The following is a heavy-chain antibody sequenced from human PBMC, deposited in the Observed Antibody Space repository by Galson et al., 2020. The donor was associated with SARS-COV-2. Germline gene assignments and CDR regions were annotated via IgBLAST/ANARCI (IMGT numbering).Heavy chain of an antibody. D-gene: IGHD6-19*01. V-gene: IGHV1-69*13. CDR2: IIPIFGTA. Sequence: SVKVSCKASGGTFSSYAISWVRQAPGQGLEWMGGIIPIFGTANYAQKFQGRVTITADESTSTAYMELSSLRSEDTAVYYCAREGQYSSGLSAGWGQGTLVTVSS. J-gene: IGHJ4*02. CDR1: GGTFSSYA. CDR3: AREGQYSSGLSAG.